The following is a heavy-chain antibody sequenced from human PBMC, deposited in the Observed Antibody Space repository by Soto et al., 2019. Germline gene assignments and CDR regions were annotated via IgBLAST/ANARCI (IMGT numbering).Heavy chain of an antibody. CDR3: ARGLITGSHYSGGWYYFDS. D-gene: IGHD6-19*01. J-gene: IGHJ4*02. CDR2: INHSGSA. CDR1: GESFSGHI. V-gene: IGHV4-34*01. Sequence: SETLSLTCAVYGESFSGHIWTWIRQPPGKGLQWIGQINHSGSASYNPSLKSRVTISVHTFNSQFSLELSSVTAADTAVYYCARGLITGSHYSGGWYYFDSWGQGTQVTVSS.